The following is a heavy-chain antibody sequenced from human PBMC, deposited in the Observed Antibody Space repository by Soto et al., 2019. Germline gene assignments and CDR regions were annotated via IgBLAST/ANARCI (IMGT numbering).Heavy chain of an antibody. Sequence: QITLKESGPTLVRPSQTLTLTCTFSGFSLSTDAVGVGWIRQSPGQALEWLALNYWDDDERYNRSLKTRLTIAKDTSKNPVVMTLTHMSPVDTGTYYCAPRPLTGMFAYWVQGIHVSVSS. CDR2: NYWDDDE. D-gene: IGHD7-27*01. CDR1: GFSLSTDAVG. V-gene: IGHV2-5*02. J-gene: IGHJ4*02. CDR3: APRPLTGMFAY.